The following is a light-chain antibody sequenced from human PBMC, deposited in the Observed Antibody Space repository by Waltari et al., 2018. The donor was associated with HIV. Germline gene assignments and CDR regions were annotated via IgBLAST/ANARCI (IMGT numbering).Light chain of an antibody. CDR1: SSNIGAGYD. J-gene: IGLJ2*01. V-gene: IGLV1-40*01. Sequence: QSVLTQPPSVSGAPGQRVTISCTGSSSNIGAGYDVHWYQQLPGTAPKLLIYGNSNRPSGVPDRFSASKSGTSASLAITGLQAEDEADYYCQAYDSSLRDVVFGGGTKLTVL. CDR2: GNS. CDR3: QAYDSSLRDVV.